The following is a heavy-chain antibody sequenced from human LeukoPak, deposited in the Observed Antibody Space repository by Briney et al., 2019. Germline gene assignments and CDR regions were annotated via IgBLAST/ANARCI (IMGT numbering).Heavy chain of an antibody. CDR2: ISSSTTYI. CDR1: GFTFSDYS. CDR3: ARSPYGMDV. J-gene: IGHJ6*02. Sequence: KTGGSLRLSCVASGFTFSDYSMDWVRQSPWKGLEWVASISSSTTYIFYADSVKGRFTISRDNAKNSLYLQMNSLRAEDTAVYYCARSPYGMDVWGQGTTVTVSS. V-gene: IGHV3-21*04.